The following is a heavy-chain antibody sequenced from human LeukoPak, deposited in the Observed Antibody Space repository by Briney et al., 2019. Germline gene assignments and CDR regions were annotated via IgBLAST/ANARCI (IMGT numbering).Heavy chain of an antibody. Sequence: GGSLRLSCAASGFTVSSNYMSWVRQAPGKGLEWVSVIYSAGSTYYADSVKGRFTISRDNAKNSLYLQMNSLRAEDTAVYYCARGSSSGWYLGTDYWGQGTLVTVSS. CDR2: IYSAGST. V-gene: IGHV3-66*01. CDR1: GFTVSSNY. J-gene: IGHJ4*02. CDR3: ARGSSSGWYLGTDY. D-gene: IGHD6-19*01.